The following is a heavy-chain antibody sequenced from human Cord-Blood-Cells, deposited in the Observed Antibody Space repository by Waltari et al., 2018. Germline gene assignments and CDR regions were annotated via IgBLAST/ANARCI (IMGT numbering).Heavy chain of an antibody. CDR1: GFTFDAYA. CDR2: ISWNSGSI. CDR3: AKDRSSSYYYGMDV. Sequence: EVQLVESGGGLVQPGRSLRLSCAASGFTFDAYAMPWVRQAPGKGLEWVSGISWNSGSIGYADSVKGRFTISRDNAKNSLYLQMNSLRAEDTALYYCAKDRSSSYYYGMDVWGQGTTVTVSS. V-gene: IGHV3-9*01. J-gene: IGHJ6*02. D-gene: IGHD6-6*01.